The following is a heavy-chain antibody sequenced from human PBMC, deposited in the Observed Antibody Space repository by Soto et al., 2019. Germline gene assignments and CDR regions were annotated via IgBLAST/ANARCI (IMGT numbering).Heavy chain of an antibody. CDR3: ARFAGYSYGYLTYYYGMDV. CDR2: ISAYNGNT. CDR1: GYPFTSYG. Sequence: ASVKVSCKASGYPFTSYGISWVRQAPGQGLEWMGWISAYNGNTNYAQKLQGRVTMTTDTSTSTAYMELRSLRSDDTAVYYCARFAGYSYGYLTYYYGMDVWGQGTTVTVSS. V-gene: IGHV1-18*04. D-gene: IGHD5-18*01. J-gene: IGHJ6*02.